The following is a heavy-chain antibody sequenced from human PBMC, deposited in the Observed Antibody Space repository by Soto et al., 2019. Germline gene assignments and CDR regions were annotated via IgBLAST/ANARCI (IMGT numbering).Heavy chain of an antibody. CDR3: ARDTGYCSSTSCPNWLDP. D-gene: IGHD2-2*01. CDR2: INAGNGNT. J-gene: IGHJ5*02. V-gene: IGHV1-3*01. Sequence: ASVKVSCKASGYTFTSYAMHWVRQAPGQRLEWMGWINAGNGNTEHSQKFQGRVTITRDTSASTAYMELSSLRSEDTAVYFCARDTGYCSSTSCPNWLDPWGQGTLVTVSS. CDR1: GYTFTSYA.